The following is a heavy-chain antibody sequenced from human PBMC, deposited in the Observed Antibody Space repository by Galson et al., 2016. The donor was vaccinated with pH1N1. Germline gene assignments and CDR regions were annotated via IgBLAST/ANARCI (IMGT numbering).Heavy chain of an antibody. V-gene: IGHV5-51*03. J-gene: IGHJ5*02. Sequence: QSGAEVKKPGESLKISCEVFGYKFTTYWIGWVRQMPGKGLEWMGLIYPDDSDTRYNPAFQGQVTISVDKSINTAYLQWNSLKASDTAIYYCARGLLSGFDPWGQGTLVIVSS. CDR2: IYPDDSDT. CDR3: ARGLLSGFDP. D-gene: IGHD2-21*01. CDR1: GYKFTTYW.